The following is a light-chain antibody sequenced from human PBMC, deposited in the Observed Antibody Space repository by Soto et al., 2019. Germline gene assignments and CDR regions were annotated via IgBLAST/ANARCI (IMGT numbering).Light chain of an antibody. J-gene: IGKJ1*01. CDR3: LHYNIESRT. CDR1: QSINNW. CDR2: HVS. Sequence: DIQMTQSPSTLSASVGDRVTITWRASQSINNWLAWYQQKPGKAPKVLIYHVSSLESGVPSRFSGSGSGTEFTFTISNLQPDDFATYYCLHYNIESRTFGQGTKVEI. V-gene: IGKV1-5*01.